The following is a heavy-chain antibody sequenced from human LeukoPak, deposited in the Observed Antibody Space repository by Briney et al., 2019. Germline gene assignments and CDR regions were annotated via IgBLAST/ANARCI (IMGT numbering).Heavy chain of an antibody. CDR3: ARADGSGIDFDY. CDR2: IGDSGRST. D-gene: IGHD3-10*01. J-gene: IGHJ4*02. Sequence: PGGTLRLSCAASGFTFSSYGMSWVRQAPAKGLEWVSVIGDSGRSTYYADSVKGRFTISRDNSKNTLYLQMNSLRAEDTAVYYCARADGSGIDFDYWGQGTLVTVSS. CDR1: GFTFSSYG. V-gene: IGHV3-23*01.